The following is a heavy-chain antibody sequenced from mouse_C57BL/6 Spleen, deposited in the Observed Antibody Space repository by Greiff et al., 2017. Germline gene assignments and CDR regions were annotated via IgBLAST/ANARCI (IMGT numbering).Heavy chain of an antibody. V-gene: IGHV5-4*01. CDR1: GFTFSSYA. Sequence: EVQLVESGGGLVKPGGSLKLSCAASGFTFSSYAMSWVRQTPEKRLEWVATISDGGSYTYSPDNVKGRFTISRDNAKNNLYLQMSHLKSEDTAMYYCARQLRPPDYWGQGTTLTVSS. J-gene: IGHJ2*01. D-gene: IGHD3-2*02. CDR2: ISDGGSYT. CDR3: ARQLRPPDY.